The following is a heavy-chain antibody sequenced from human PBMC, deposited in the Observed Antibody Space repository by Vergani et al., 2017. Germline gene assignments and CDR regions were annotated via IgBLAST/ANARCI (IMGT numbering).Heavy chain of an antibody. CDR1: GFTFNHYA. V-gene: IGHV3-23*01. D-gene: IGHD5-12*01. CDR3: AKANPRNSGYDYLYNYHAMDV. CDR2: ISGSGGST. Sequence: EVQLLESGGDLVQPGGSLRLSCAASGFTFNHYAMNWVRPAPGKGLEWVSGISGSGGSTYYAGSVKGRFTISRDSSKNTLYLQMNSLSAGDTAVYYCAKANPRNSGYDYLYNYHAMDVWGQGTTVTVSS. J-gene: IGHJ6*02.